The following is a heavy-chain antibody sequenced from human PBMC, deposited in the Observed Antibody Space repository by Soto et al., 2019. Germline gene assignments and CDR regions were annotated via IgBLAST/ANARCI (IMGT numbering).Heavy chain of an antibody. CDR2: IKYSGTT. D-gene: IGHD1-26*01. CDR3: ARHRITGSYYDAFDI. Sequence: ETLCLTRTASGGSISCSRCHGGWIRQPPGKWLEGIASIKYSGTTFYNPSLKSRVTLSVDTSKNQFALKLSSVTAAETAVYYCARHRITGSYYDAFDIWGQGTMVT. V-gene: IGHV4-39*01. CDR1: GGSISCSRCH. J-gene: IGHJ3*02.